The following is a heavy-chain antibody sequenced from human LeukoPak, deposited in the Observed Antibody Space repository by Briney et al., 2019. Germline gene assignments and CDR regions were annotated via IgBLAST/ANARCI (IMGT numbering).Heavy chain of an antibody. D-gene: IGHD5-18*01. V-gene: IGHV3-23*01. CDR2: ISDNEGRT. CDR1: GFTFNYYA. Sequence: PGGSLRLSCAASGFTFNYYAMSWVRQAPGKGLEWVSGISDNEGRTYYTDSVKGRFTISRDNAKNTVYLQMHNLRADDTAVYFCARHDSFIPYWGQGTPVTVSS. J-gene: IGHJ4*02. CDR3: ARHDSFIPY.